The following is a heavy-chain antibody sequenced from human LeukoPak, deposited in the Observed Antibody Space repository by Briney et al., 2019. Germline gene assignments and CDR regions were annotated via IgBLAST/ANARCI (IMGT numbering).Heavy chain of an antibody. J-gene: IGHJ4*02. D-gene: IGHD3-22*01. CDR2: INHSGST. V-gene: IGHV4-34*01. CDR3: ARSGRGYYDSSGYYTALDY. CDR1: GGSFSGYY. Sequence: SETLSLTCAVYGGSFSGYYWSWIRQPPGKGLEWIGEINHSGSTNYNPSLKSRVTISVDTSKNQFSLKLSSVTAADTAVYYCARSGRGYYDSSGYYTALDYWGQGTLVTVSS.